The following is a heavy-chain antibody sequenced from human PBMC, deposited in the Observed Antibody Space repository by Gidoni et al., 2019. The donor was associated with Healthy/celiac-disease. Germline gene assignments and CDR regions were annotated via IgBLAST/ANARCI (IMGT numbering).Heavy chain of an antibody. V-gene: IGHV3-20*01. D-gene: IGHD3-16*01. J-gene: IGHJ4*02. CDR2: INWNGGST. Sequence: EVQLVEAGGGVVRTGGSLRRSCAAQGCTLAEYGMSWVRQAPGKGLEWFSGINWNGGSTGYADSVKGRFTISRDNAKNSLYLQMNSLRAEDTALYHCARVWGDRGSYYFDYWGQGTLVTVSS. CDR1: GCTLAEYG. CDR3: ARVWGDRGSYYFDY.